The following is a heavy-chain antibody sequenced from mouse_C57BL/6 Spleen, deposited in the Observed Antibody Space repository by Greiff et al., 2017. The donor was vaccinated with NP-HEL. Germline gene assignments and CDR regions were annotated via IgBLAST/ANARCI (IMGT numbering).Heavy chain of an antibody. CDR3: ARLNWGGAMDY. Sequence: EVKLVESGGGLVKPGGSLKLSCAASGFTFSDYGMHWVRQAPEKGLEWVAYISSGSSTIYYADTVKGRFTISRDNTKNTLFLQMTSLRSEDTAMYYCARLNWGGAMDYWGQGTSVTVSS. CDR1: GFTFSDYG. D-gene: IGHD4-1*01. CDR2: ISSGSSTI. J-gene: IGHJ4*01. V-gene: IGHV5-17*01.